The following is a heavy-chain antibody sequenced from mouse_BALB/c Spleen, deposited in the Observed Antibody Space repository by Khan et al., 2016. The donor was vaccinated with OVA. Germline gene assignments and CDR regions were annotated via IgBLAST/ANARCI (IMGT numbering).Heavy chain of an antibody. J-gene: IGHJ3*01. CDR3: ANHGSSSAWFAY. V-gene: IGHV1-7*01. Sequence: QVQLKQSGAELAKPGASVKMSCKASGYTFTSYWMHWVKQRPGQGLEWIGYINPSTGYSEYNQKFKDKATLTADKSSSTAYMQLCSLTSDDSAVYYCANHGSSSAWFAYWGQGTLVTVSA. CDR1: GYTFTSYW. D-gene: IGHD1-1*01. CDR2: INPSTGYS.